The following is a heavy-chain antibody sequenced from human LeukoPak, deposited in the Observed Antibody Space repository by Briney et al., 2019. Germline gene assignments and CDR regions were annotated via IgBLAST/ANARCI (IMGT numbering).Heavy chain of an antibody. D-gene: IGHD4-17*01. CDR3: ARDKGDYGDYYWFDP. Sequence: SETLFLTCTVSGGSISSDYWSWIRQPPGKGLEWIGYIYHSGSTNYNPSLKSRVTISVHTSKNQFSLKLSSVTAADTAVYYCARDKGDYGDYYWFDPWGQGTLVTVSS. CDR1: GGSISSDY. V-gene: IGHV4-59*01. J-gene: IGHJ5*02. CDR2: IYHSGST.